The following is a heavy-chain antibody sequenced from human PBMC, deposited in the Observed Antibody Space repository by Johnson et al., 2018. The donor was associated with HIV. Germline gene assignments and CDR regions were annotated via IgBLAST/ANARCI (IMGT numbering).Heavy chain of an antibody. CDR2: ISYDGSNK. CDR3: AKADDFEDTSGYLSAFDI. J-gene: IGHJ3*02. D-gene: IGHD3-22*01. V-gene: IGHV3-30-3*01. CDR1: GFTFSSYA. Sequence: QMLLVESGGGVVQPGRSLRLSCAASGFTFSSYAMHWVRQAPGKGLEWVAVISYDGSNKYYADSVKGRFTISRDNSKNTLYLQMNSLRAEDTAVYYCAKADDFEDTSGYLSAFDIWGQGTMVTVAA.